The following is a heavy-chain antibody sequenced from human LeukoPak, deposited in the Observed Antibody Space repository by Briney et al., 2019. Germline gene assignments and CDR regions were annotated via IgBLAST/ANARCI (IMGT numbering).Heavy chain of an antibody. CDR2: IYYSGST. V-gene: IGHV4-59*08. Sequence: PSETLSLTCAVYGGSFGGYYWSWIRQPPGKGLEWIGYIYYSGSTNYNPSLKSRVTISVDTSKNQFSLKLSSVTAADTAVYYCARQRTGYSSGRNWFDPWGQGTLVTVSS. CDR1: GGSFGGYY. CDR3: ARQRTGYSSGRNWFDP. D-gene: IGHD6-19*01. J-gene: IGHJ5*02.